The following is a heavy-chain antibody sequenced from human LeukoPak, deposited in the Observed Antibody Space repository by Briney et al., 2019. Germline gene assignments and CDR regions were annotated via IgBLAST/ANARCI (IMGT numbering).Heavy chain of an antibody. J-gene: IGHJ4*02. CDR1: GFTFDDYA. Sequence: GGSLRLSCAASGFTFDDYAMHWVRQAPGKGLEWVSGISWNSGSIGYADSVKGRFTISRDNAKNSLYLQMNSLRAEDTALYYCAKAGGEPFFDYWGQGTLVTVSS. CDR3: AKAGGEPFFDY. V-gene: IGHV3-9*01. CDR2: ISWNSGSI. D-gene: IGHD3-16*01.